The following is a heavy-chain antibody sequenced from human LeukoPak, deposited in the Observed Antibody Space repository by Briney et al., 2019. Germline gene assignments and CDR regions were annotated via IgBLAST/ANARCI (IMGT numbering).Heavy chain of an antibody. J-gene: IGHJ6*03. D-gene: IGHD6-19*01. CDR3: ARGWEQWLVLRHYYMDV. Sequence: GGSVKVSCKASGYTFTSYDINWVGQAAGQGVEGMGWMNAKSGNRDYAKKCQGRVTMTRNTSRSTAYMEVSSLRSEDTAVYYCARGWEQWLVLRHYYMDVWGKGTTVTVSS. CDR1: GYTFTSYD. CDR2: MNAKSGNR. V-gene: IGHV1-8*01.